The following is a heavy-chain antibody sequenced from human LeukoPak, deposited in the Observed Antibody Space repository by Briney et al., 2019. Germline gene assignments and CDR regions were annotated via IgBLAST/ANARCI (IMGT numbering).Heavy chain of an antibody. J-gene: IGHJ5*02. CDR1: GSSISSNNW. Sequence: SGTLSLTCAVSGSSISSNNWWSWVRQPPGKGLEWIGEIYHSGSTNYNPSLKSRVTISVDKSKNQFSLKLSSVTAADTAVYYCARIMGRGYCISTSCRGDWFDPWGQGTLVTVSS. D-gene: IGHD2-2*01. V-gene: IGHV4-4*02. CDR2: IYHSGST. CDR3: ARIMGRGYCISTSCRGDWFDP.